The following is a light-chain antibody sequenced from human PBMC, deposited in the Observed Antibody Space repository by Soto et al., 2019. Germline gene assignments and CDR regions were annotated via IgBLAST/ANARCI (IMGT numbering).Light chain of an antibody. Sequence: QSVLTQPPSVSGAPGQRVTISCTGSSSNIGAGYDVHWYQQLPGTAPKLLIYANNNRPSGVPDRFAGSRSGTSVSLAITGLQSDDEADYYCQSYDSTLSGYVFVTGTKLTVL. J-gene: IGLJ1*01. CDR1: SSNIGAGYD. CDR2: ANN. CDR3: QSYDSTLSGYV. V-gene: IGLV1-40*01.